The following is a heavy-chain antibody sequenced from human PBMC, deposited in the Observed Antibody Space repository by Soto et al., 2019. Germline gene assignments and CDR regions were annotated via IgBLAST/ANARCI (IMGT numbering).Heavy chain of an antibody. D-gene: IGHD7-27*01. V-gene: IGHV4-31*03. Sequence: QVQLQESGPGLVKPSQTLSLTCTVSGGSISSGGYYWSWIRQHPGKGLEWIGYIYYSGSTYYNPSLESRVTISVDASKNQFSLKLSSVTDADSAVYYCERALGYYYYYGMDDWGQGTTVTVSS. J-gene: IGHJ6*02. CDR3: ERALGYYYYYGMDD. CDR2: IYYSGST. CDR1: GGSISSGGYY.